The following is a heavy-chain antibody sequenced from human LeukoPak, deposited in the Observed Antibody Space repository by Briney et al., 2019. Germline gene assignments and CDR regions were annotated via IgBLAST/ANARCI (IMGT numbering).Heavy chain of an antibody. V-gene: IGHV3-7*01. D-gene: IGHD6-13*01. CDR2: INQDGSKK. CDR1: GFTFSRHW. CDR3: ARSIGAAESC. J-gene: IGHJ4*02. Sequence: GGSLRLSCAASGFTFSRHWMSWVRQAPGQGLEWVANINQDGSKKYYVESVKGRFTISRDNAKNSLYLQMNSLRAEDTAVYYCARSIGAAESCWGQGTLVTVSS.